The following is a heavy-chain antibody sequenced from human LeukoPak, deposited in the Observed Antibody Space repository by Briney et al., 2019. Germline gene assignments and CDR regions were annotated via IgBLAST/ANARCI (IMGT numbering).Heavy chain of an antibody. CDR1: GYTFTSYD. D-gene: IGHD3-9*01. CDR3: ARSPLRYFDWLSYYYYGMDA. CDR2: ISAYNGNT. Sequence: ASVKVCCKASGYTFTSYDISWVRQAPGQGLEWMGWISAYNGNTNYAQKLQGRVTMTTDTSTSTAYMELRSLRSDDTAVYYCARSPLRYFDWLSYYYYGMDAWGKGTTVTVSS. V-gene: IGHV1-18*04. J-gene: IGHJ6*04.